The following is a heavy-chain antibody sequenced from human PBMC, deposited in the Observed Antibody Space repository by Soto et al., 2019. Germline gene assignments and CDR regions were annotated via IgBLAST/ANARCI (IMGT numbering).Heavy chain of an antibody. CDR2: IIPIFHTA. Sequence: ASVKVSCKASGATFNSYAISWVRQAPGQGLQWMGGIIPIFHTANYAQKFQARVTMTADESASTAYMELSGLRSEDTAVYYCARVGYCNTTNCLFYYYHYGMDVWGQGTTVTVSS. J-gene: IGHJ6*02. CDR3: ARVGYCNTTNCLFYYYHYGMDV. V-gene: IGHV1-69*13. D-gene: IGHD2-2*01. CDR1: GATFNSYA.